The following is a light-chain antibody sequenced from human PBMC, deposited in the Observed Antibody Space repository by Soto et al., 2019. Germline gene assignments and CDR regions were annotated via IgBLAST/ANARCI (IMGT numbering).Light chain of an antibody. CDR2: DAS. V-gene: IGKV1-5*01. J-gene: IGKJ4*01. CDR3: QQYSDYSAHGLT. CDR1: QPVITS. Sequence: DIQLTQSPSALSASIGDRVTITCRASQPVITSLAWYQHKPGEAPKLLIYDASILQTGVPSRFSGYASGTEFTLTITRVQPDDFATYYCQQYSDYSAHGLTFGGGTKVDIK.